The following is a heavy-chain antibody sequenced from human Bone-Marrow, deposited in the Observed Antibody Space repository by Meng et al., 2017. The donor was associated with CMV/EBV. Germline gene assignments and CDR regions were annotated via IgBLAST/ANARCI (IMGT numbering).Heavy chain of an antibody. J-gene: IGHJ4*02. Sequence: GGSLRLSCAASGFTFSSYAMSWVRQAPGKGLEWVSAISGSGGSTYYADSVKGRFTISRDNSKNTLYLQMNSLRAEDTAVYYCAKYGYYDSSGYYPFDYWGQGTLATVSS. CDR3: AKYGYYDSSGYYPFDY. CDR1: GFTFSSYA. V-gene: IGHV3-23*01. D-gene: IGHD3-22*01. CDR2: ISGSGGST.